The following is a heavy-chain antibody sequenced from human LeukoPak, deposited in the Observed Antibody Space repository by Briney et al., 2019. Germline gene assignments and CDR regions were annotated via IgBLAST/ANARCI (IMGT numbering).Heavy chain of an antibody. Sequence: PGGSLRLSCAASGFTFDDYAMHWVRQAPGKGLEWVSGISWNSGSIGYADSVKGRFTISRDNAKNSLYLQMNSLRAEDMALYYCAKDISVRGYSSLDYWGQGTLVTVSS. CDR1: GFTFDDYA. D-gene: IGHD5-18*01. CDR2: ISWNSGSI. CDR3: AKDISVRGYSSLDY. J-gene: IGHJ4*02. V-gene: IGHV3-9*03.